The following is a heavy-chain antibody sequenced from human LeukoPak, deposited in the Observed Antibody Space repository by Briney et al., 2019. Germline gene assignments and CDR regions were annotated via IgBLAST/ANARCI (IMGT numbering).Heavy chain of an antibody. D-gene: IGHD2-21*01. Sequence: GGSLRLSCAASGFTFSSYWMHWVRQAPGKGLVWVSCMNSDGSRTNYADSVKGRFTISRDNAKNTLYLQMNSLRVEDTAVYYCAGESPYSLDYWGQGTLVTVSS. V-gene: IGHV3-74*01. J-gene: IGHJ4*02. CDR2: MNSDGSRT. CDR1: GFTFSSYW. CDR3: AGESPYSLDY.